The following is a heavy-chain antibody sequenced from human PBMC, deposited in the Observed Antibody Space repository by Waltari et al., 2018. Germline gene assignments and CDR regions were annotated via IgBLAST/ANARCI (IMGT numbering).Heavy chain of an antibody. Sequence: QVQLQESGPGLVKPSQTLSLTCTVSGGSISSGSYYWSWIRQPAGKGLEWIGEINHSGSTNYNPSRKGRVTRSVDTSKNQCSLKLSSVTAADTAVYYCARVKRRDYVSVWVTSRDIWGQGTMVTVSS. CDR2: INHSGST. V-gene: IGHV4-61*09. J-gene: IGHJ3*02. CDR1: GGSISSGSYY. CDR3: ARVKRRDYVSVWVTSRDI. D-gene: IGHD3-16*01.